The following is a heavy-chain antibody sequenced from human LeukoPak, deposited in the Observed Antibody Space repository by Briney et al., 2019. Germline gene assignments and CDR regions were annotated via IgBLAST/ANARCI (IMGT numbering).Heavy chain of an antibody. D-gene: IGHD3-10*01. J-gene: IGHJ4*02. Sequence: ASVTVSCKASGCTFTSYDIDWVRQATGQGLEWMGWMNPNSGNTGYAQKFQGRVTMTRNTSISTAYMELSSLRSEDTAVYYCARLAGYYYGSALGYWGQGTLVTVSS. V-gene: IGHV1-8*01. CDR2: MNPNSGNT. CDR3: ARLAGYYYGSALGY. CDR1: GCTFTSYD.